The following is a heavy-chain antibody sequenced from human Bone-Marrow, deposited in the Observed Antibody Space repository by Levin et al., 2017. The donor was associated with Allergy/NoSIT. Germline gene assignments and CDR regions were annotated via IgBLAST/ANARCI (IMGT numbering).Heavy chain of an antibody. CDR2: ISFDGSTT. D-gene: IGHD2-2*01. CDR3: WMYCSSSICYLRAFDI. CDR1: GFTFSDYG. Sequence: GESLKISCTASGFTFSDYGMHWVRQVPGKGLERVAVISFDGSTTYYVDSVKGRFTVSRDNYKNTMFLQMDSLRREDTGVYYCWMYCSSSICYLRAFDIWGQGTTVTVSS. V-gene: IGHV3-30*03. J-gene: IGHJ3*02.